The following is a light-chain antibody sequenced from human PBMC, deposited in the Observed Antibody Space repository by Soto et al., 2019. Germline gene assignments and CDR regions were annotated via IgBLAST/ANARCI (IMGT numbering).Light chain of an antibody. Sequence: DIQMTQSPSSLSASVGDRVTITCRASQSISSYLNWYQQKPGKAPKLLIYKASTLKSGVPSRFSGSGPGTEFTLTINNLQPDDFATYYCQQYDGYSRTFGQGAKVDIK. CDR1: QSISSY. CDR2: KAS. V-gene: IGKV1-5*03. CDR3: QQYDGYSRT. J-gene: IGKJ1*01.